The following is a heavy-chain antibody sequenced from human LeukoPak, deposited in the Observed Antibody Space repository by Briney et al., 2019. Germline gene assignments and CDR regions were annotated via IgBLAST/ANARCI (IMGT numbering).Heavy chain of an antibody. CDR2: IYTSGST. Sequence: SETLSLTCTVSGGSISSYYWSWIRQPAGKGLEWIGRIYTSGSTNYNPSLKSRVTMSVDTSKNQFSLKLSSVTAADTAVYYCARRSGRGIAAAGRRLNWFDPWGQGTLVTVSS. D-gene: IGHD6-13*01. J-gene: IGHJ5*02. CDR3: ARRSGRGIAAAGRRLNWFDP. V-gene: IGHV4-4*07. CDR1: GGSISSYY.